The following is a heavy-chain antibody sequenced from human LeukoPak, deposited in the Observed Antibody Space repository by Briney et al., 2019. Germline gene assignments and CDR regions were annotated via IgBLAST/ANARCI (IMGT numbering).Heavy chain of an antibody. Sequence: ASVKVSCKASGYTFTSYYMHWVRQAPGQGLEWMGRIIPILGIANYAQKFQGRVTITADKSTSTAYMELSSLRSEDTAVYYCARGVGATGYFDYWGQGTLVTVSS. CDR2: IIPILGIA. V-gene: IGHV1-69*02. D-gene: IGHD1-26*01. CDR3: ARGVGATGYFDY. CDR1: GYTFTSYY. J-gene: IGHJ4*02.